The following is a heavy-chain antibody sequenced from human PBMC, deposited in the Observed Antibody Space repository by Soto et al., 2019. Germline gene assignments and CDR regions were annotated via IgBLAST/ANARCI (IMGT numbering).Heavy chain of an antibody. J-gene: IGHJ4*02. Sequence: GGSLRLSCVASGFTVGNNYMTWVRQAPGKGLEWVSFIYSSGSTYYADSVKGRFTISRDNFKNTLYLQMNSLRAEDTAVYYCARGYSYTQPVFDYWGLGTLVTVSS. CDR1: GFTVGNNY. D-gene: IGHD5-18*01. CDR2: IYSSGST. V-gene: IGHV3-53*01. CDR3: ARGYSYTQPVFDY.